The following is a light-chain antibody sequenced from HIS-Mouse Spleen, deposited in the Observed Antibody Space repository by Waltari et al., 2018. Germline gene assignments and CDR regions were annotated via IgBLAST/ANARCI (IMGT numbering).Light chain of an antibody. J-gene: IGLJ2*01. CDR2: QDS. CDR1: KLGDKY. V-gene: IGLV3-1*01. Sequence: SYELTQPPSVSVSPGQTASITCSGDKLGDKYACWYQQKPGQSPVLVIYQDSKRPSGIRGRFAGSNSGNTATLTISGTQAMDEADYYCQAWDSSTAVFGGGTKLTVL. CDR3: QAWDSSTAV.